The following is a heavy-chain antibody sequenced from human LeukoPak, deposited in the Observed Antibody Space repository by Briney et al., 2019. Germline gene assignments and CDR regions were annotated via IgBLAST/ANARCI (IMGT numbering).Heavy chain of an antibody. Sequence: GGSLRLSCAASGFTFNTYAMNWVRQAPGKGLEWVSGITGNGDTIYHVDSVKGRFTISRDNSKNTLYLQMNSLRAEDTAAYYCARRGYYFESGAYYYFDYWGQGTLVTVSS. CDR3: ARRGYYFESGAYYYFDY. CDR1: GFTFNTYA. CDR2: ITGNGDTI. V-gene: IGHV3-23*01. J-gene: IGHJ4*02. D-gene: IGHD3-22*01.